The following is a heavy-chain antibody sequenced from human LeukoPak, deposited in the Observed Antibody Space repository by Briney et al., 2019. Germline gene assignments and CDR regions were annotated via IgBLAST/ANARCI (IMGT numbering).Heavy chain of an antibody. CDR1: GGSISSSSYY. Sequence: SETLSLTCTVSGGSISSSSYYWGWIRQPPGKGLEWIGSIYYSGSTYYNPSLKSRVTISVDTSKNHFSLKLSSVTAADTAVYYCARSDYYGSGNYYNIWGQGTLVTVSS. J-gene: IGHJ4*02. CDR3: ARSDYYGSGNYYNI. V-gene: IGHV4-39*07. D-gene: IGHD3-10*01. CDR2: IYYSGST.